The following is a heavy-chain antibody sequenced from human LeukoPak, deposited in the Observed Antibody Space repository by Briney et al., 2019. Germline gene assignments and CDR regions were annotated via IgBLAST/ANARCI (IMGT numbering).Heavy chain of an antibody. Sequence: PSETLSLTCTVSGGSISSYYWSWIRQPPGKGLEWIGYIYYSGSTNYNPSLKSRVTISVDTSKNQFSLKLSSVTAADTAVYYCARERRSYYDSSGYYAIDAFDIWGQGTMVTVSS. J-gene: IGHJ3*02. CDR3: ARERRSYYDSSGYYAIDAFDI. V-gene: IGHV4-59*01. CDR1: GGSISSYY. CDR2: IYYSGST. D-gene: IGHD3-22*01.